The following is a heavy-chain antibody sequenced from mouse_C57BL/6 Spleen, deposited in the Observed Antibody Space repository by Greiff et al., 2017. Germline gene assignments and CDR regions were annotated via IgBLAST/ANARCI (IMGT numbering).Heavy chain of an antibody. Sequence: QVQLQQPGAELVKPGASVKLSCKASGYTFTSYWMHWVKQRPGRGLEWIGRIDPNSGGTKYNEKFKSKATLTVDKPSSTAYMQLSSLTSEDSAVDYCARWGDSSGDYAMYYWGQGTSVTVSS. CDR3: ARWGDSSGDYAMYY. CDR1: GYTFTSYW. CDR2: IDPNSGGT. J-gene: IGHJ4*01. D-gene: IGHD3-2*02. V-gene: IGHV1-72*01.